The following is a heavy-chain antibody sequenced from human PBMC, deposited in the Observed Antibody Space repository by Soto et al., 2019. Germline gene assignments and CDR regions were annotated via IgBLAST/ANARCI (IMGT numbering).Heavy chain of an antibody. CDR3: ARHPFRYQGTTFPPDY. Sequence: PSETLSLTCTVSGGSISSSSYYWGWIRQPPGKGLEWIGSIYYSGSTYYNPSLKSRVTISVDTSKNQFSLKLSSVTAADTAVFYRARHPFRYQGTTFPPDYWGQGTLVTVSS. V-gene: IGHV4-39*01. D-gene: IGHD1-7*01. CDR1: GGSISSSSYY. J-gene: IGHJ4*02. CDR2: IYYSGST.